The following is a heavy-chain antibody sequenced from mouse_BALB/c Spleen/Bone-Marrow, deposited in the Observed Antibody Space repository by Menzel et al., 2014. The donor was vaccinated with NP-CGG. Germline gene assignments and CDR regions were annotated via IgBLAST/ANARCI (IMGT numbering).Heavy chain of an antibody. CDR2: IWAGGST. CDR3: ARDYYGSLYAMDY. CDR1: GFSLTSYG. J-gene: IGHJ4*01. V-gene: IGHV2-9*02. Sequence: VKVVGSGPGLAAPSQSLSITCTVSGFSLTSYGVHWVRQPPGKGLEWLGVIWAGGSTNYNSALMSRLSISKDNSKSQVFLKMSSLQTDDTAMYYCARDYYGSLYAMDYWGQGTSVTVSS. D-gene: IGHD1-1*01.